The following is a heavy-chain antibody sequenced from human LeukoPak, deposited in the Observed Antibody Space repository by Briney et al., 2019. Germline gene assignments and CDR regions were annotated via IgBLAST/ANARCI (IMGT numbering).Heavy chain of an antibody. CDR3: ARGPSSGSYFPY. V-gene: IGHV3-7*01. CDR1: GFTFSDYW. Sequence: PGGSLRLSCTASGFTFSDYWMNWVRQAPGKGLEWVATIKQDGTERYYVDSVKGRFTISRDSAKNSLCLQMDSLRAEDTAVYYCARGPSSGSYFPYWGQGTLVTVSS. D-gene: IGHD1-26*01. CDR2: IKQDGTER. J-gene: IGHJ4*02.